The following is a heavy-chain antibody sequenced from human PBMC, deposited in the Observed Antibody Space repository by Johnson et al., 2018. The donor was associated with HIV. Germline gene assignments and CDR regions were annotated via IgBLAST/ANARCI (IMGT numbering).Heavy chain of an antibody. CDR1: GFTVSSNY. D-gene: IGHD2-15*01. J-gene: IGHJ3*01. CDR2: IYSGGNT. Sequence: LVESGGSLRLSCAASGFTVSSNYMSWVRQAPGKGLEWVSVIYSGGNTYYADSVKGRFTISRDNSKKTLYLQMNSLRVEDTAVYYCARERGISGGFDFWGQGTRVIVSS. CDR3: ARERGISGGFDF. V-gene: IGHV3-66*01.